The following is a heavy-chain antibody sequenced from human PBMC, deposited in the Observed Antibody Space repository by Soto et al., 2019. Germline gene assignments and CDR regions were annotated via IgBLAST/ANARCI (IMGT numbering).Heavy chain of an antibody. CDR1: WSPFHKKGKD. CDR3: ENRVSDSTFWPWDY. J-gene: IGHJ4*01. Sequence: TPINQTQPLALDCTPPWSPFHKKGKDLGWIRQPPGKALEWLALIYWSDDKRYRPSLKSGLTITKDTSKNQVVLTMTNMDPVDTVIFYSENRVSDSTFWPWDYWGKEP. D-gene: IGHD3-22*01. V-gene: IGHV2-5*01. CDR2: IYWSDDK.